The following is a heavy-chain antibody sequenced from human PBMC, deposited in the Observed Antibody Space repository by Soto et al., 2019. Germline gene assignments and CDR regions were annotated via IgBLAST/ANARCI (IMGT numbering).Heavy chain of an antibody. V-gene: IGHV1-8*01. J-gene: IGHJ5*01. CDR3: ATAAYSTSWYDF. D-gene: IGHD6-13*01. CDR2: MNPNSGNT. CDR1: GYTFTSYD. Sequence: ASVKVSCKTSGYTFTSYDINWVRQANGQGLEWMGWMNPNSGNTGYAEKFQGRVSMTRNTSISTAYMELSSLRPEDSALYYCATAAYSTSWYDFWGQGTLVTVSS.